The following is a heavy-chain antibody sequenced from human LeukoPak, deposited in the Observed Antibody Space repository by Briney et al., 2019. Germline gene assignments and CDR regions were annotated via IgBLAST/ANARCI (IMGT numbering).Heavy chain of an antibody. J-gene: IGHJ3*01. CDR2: ISGSGGNT. CDR1: GFTFSGYA. CDR3: AKGGSLRYYAFDV. V-gene: IGHV3-23*01. D-gene: IGHD3-16*01. Sequence: GGSLRLSCAASGFTFSGYAMTWVRQAPGKGLEWVAAISGSGGNTFYADSVKGRFTISRDNSKNTVYLQMNSLRAEDTAIHCCAKGGSLRYYAFDVWGQGTMVPVSS.